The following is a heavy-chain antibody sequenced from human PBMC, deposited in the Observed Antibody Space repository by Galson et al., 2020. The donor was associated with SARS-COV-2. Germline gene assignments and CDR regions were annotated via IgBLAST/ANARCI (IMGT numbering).Heavy chain of an antibody. J-gene: IGHJ4*02. V-gene: IGHV4-61*01. CDR1: GGSVGGGSRSYYY. CDR2: VHSTGNT. CDR3: ARTEWPKYYCDS. Sequence: SETLSLTCTVSGGSVGGGSRSYYYWNWIRQSPRKGLEWIGQVHSTGNTKYNPSLKNRVTMSIVTSKNQFSLRVTSMNAADTAIYYCARTEWPKYYCDSWGQGILVTVSS. D-gene: IGHD3-3*01.